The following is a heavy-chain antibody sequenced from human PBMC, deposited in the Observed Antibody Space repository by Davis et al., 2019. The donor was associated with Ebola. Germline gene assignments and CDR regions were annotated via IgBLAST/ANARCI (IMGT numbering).Heavy chain of an antibody. CDR2: IGYDGSAK. V-gene: IGHV3-30*02. J-gene: IGHJ4*02. D-gene: IGHD7-27*01. CDR1: GYTFHYFG. Sequence: GESLKISCEGSGYTFHYFGMHWVRQAPGKGLEWLAYIGYDGSAKYNADSVKGRYIISKDDSRNTIYLQINSLTVEDTAIFYCARGYGDHCDHWGQGTPVTVTS. CDR3: ARGYGDHCDH.